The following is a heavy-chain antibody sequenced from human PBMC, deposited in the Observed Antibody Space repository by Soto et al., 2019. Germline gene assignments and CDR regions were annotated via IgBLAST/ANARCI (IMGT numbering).Heavy chain of an antibody. CDR3: ARYIRGPTVFYFDF. Sequence: GGSLRLSCAASGLMFNTYAMTWVRQAPGKGLEWVSVITYNGDNTFYADSVKGRFTISRDKSKDTVYLQMNSLRAEDTAVYYCARYIRGPTVFYFDFWGPGVLVTVSS. CDR2: ITYNGDNT. D-gene: IGHD5-18*01. J-gene: IGHJ4*02. CDR1: GLMFNTYA. V-gene: IGHV3-23*01.